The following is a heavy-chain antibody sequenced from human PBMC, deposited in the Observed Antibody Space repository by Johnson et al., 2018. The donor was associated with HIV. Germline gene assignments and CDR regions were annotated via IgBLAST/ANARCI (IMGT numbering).Heavy chain of an antibody. D-gene: IGHD1-1*01. CDR3: ANPTGSDAFDS. CDR1: GFTFSNYG. V-gene: IGHV3-30*02. J-gene: IGHJ3*02. Sequence: QVQLVESGGGVVQPGGSLRLSCAASGFTFSNYGMHWVRQAPCKGLEWVAFILYDESNKYYADSLKGRFTISRDNSKNTLYLQMNSLRAEDTAVYYCANPTGSDAFDSGGQGTMVTVSS. CDR2: ILYDESNK.